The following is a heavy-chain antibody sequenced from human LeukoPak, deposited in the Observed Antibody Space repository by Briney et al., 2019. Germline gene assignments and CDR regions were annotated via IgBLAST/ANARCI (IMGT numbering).Heavy chain of an antibody. Sequence: SETLSLTCSVSGYSISSGYYWGWIRQPPGKGLAWIGSIYHSGGTYYNPSLKSRVTISVDTSKNQFSLKLSSVTAADTAVYYCARFYDYVWGSYLSILNKDAFDIWGQGTMVTVSS. V-gene: IGHV4-38-2*02. CDR3: ARFYDYVWGSYLSILNKDAFDI. CDR2: IYHSGGT. CDR1: GYSISSGYY. J-gene: IGHJ3*02. D-gene: IGHD3-16*02.